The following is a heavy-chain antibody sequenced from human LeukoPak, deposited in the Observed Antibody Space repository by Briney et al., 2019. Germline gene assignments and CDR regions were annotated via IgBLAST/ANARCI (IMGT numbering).Heavy chain of an antibody. V-gene: IGHV4-59*01. CDR1: GGSISTYY. CDR2: IFYTGNT. D-gene: IGHD6-6*01. Sequence: PSETLSLTCTVSGGSISTYYWSWIRQPPGKGLEWLGYIFYTGNTNYNPSLKSRVTMSIDTSKIQFSLKLSSMTAADTAVYYCTRTYSGSSIDYWGQGALVTVAS. J-gene: IGHJ4*02. CDR3: TRTYSGSSIDY.